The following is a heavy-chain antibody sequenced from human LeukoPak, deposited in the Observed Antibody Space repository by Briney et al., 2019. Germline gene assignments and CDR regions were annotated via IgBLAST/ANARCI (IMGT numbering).Heavy chain of an antibody. CDR3: ARRSVAGSLDY. J-gene: IGHJ4*02. CDR1: RFTFSSYG. V-gene: IGHV3-23*01. Sequence: GGSLRLSCAASRFTFSSYGMSWVRQAPGKGLEWVSAISGSGGSTYYADSVKGRFTISRDNAENSLYLQMNSLRAEDTAVYYCARRSVAGSLDYWGQGTLVTVSS. D-gene: IGHD6-19*01. CDR2: ISGSGGST.